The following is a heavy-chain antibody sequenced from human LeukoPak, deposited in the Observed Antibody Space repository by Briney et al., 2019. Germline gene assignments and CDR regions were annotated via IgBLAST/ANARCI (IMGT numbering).Heavy chain of an antibody. CDR1: GGSISSYY. Sequence: PSETLSLTCSVSGGSISSYYWSWIRQPPGKGLEWIGNIYYSGSTNYNPSLKSRVTISVDTSKNQFSLKLSSVTAADTAVYYCAKNYYSSGYTTFAYWGQGTLVTVSS. CDR2: IYYSGST. D-gene: IGHD3-22*01. CDR3: AKNYYSSGYTTFAY. J-gene: IGHJ4*02. V-gene: IGHV4-59*12.